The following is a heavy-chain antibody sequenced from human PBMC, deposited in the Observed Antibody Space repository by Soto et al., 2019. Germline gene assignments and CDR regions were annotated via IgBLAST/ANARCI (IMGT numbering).Heavy chain of an antibody. J-gene: IGHJ4*02. V-gene: IGHV1-46*01. CDR2: INPNGGST. D-gene: IGHD6-13*01. CDR3: ARGLAAGDY. CDR1: GYTFTNYY. Sequence: QVQLVQSGAEVKNPGASVKVSCKASGYTFTNYYIHWVRQAPGQGLEWMAIINPNGGSTNYAQEFQGRVTLARDTFTNTVYMELSSLRSEDTAIYYCARGLAAGDYWGQGNLVTVSS.